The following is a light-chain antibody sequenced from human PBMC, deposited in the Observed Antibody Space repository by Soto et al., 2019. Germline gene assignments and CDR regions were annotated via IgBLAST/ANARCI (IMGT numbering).Light chain of an antibody. CDR3: LQDINYPWT. CDR1: QSVRSN. J-gene: IGKJ5*01. V-gene: IGKV3-15*01. CDR2: AAS. Sequence: EIVMTQSPATLSVSPGERATLSCRASQSVRSNLAWYQQKPGQAPRLVIYAASTRATGIPDRFSGSVSGTEFALTISSLQSEDSATYYCLQDINYPWTFGQGTRLDIK.